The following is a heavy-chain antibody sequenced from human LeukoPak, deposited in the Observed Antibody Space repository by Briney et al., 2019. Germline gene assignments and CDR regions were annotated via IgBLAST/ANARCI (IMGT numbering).Heavy chain of an antibody. V-gene: IGHV4-39*07. CDR3: ASVGIGGTFFDY. J-gene: IGHJ4*02. D-gene: IGHD3-10*01. Sequence: SETLSLTCTVSGGSISSSSYYWGWIRQPPGKGLEWIGSIYYSGSTYYNPSLKSRVTISVDTSKNQFSLKLSSVTAADTAVYYCASVGIGGTFFDYWGQGTLVTVSS. CDR1: GGSISSSSYY. CDR2: IYYSGST.